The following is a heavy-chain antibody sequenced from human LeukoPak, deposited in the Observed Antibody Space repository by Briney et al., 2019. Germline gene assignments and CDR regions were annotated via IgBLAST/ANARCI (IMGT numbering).Heavy chain of an antibody. CDR1: GFTFSNYA. V-gene: IGHV3-23*01. D-gene: IGHD3/OR15-3a*01. Sequence: GGSLRLSCVASGFTFSNYAMSWVRQAPGKGLEWVSVISGSADSKKYAESVKGRFTISRDNFKKTVYLQMSDLRAEDTAVYYCAKEIGPFDYWGQGTLVTVSS. CDR2: ISGSADSK. CDR3: AKEIGPFDY. J-gene: IGHJ4*02.